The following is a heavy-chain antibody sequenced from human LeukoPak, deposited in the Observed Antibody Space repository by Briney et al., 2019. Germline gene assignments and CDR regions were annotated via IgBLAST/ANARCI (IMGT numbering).Heavy chain of an antibody. Sequence: PSETLSLTCTVSGGSISRSTYYWGWFRQPPGKGLEWIGTIYYSGSTYYNPSLKSRVTISVDTSKNQFSLKLSSVTAADTAVYYCARETYLVGDAFDIWGQGTMVTVSS. CDR2: IYYSGST. CDR3: ARETYLVGDAFDI. CDR1: GGSISRSTYY. D-gene: IGHD3-10*01. J-gene: IGHJ3*02. V-gene: IGHV4-39*07.